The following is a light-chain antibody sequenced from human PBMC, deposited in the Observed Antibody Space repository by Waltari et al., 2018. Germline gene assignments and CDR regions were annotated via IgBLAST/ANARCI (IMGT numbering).Light chain of an antibody. CDR1: QSVSSNY. J-gene: IGKJ1*01. Sequence: EIVLTQSPGTLSLSPGERAALSCRASQSVSSNYLAWYQQQPGQAPRLLIYGASSRATGISDRFSGSGSATDFTLTISRLETEDVAVYYCQQYGSALRTFGQGTKVEIK. CDR2: GAS. V-gene: IGKV3-20*01. CDR3: QQYGSALRT.